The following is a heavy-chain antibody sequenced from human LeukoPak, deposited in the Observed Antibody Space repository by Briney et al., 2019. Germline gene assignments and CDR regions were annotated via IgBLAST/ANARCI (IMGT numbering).Heavy chain of an antibody. CDR3: ASGITFGGVIVTGWFDP. D-gene: IGHD3-16*02. J-gene: IGHJ5*02. Sequence: ASVKVSCKASGYTFTGYYMRWVRQAPGQGLEWMGWINPNSGGTNYAQKFQGRVTMTRDTSISTAYMELSRLRSDDTAVYYCASGITFGGVIVTGWFDPWGQGTLVTVSS. CDR2: INPNSGGT. CDR1: GYTFTGYY. V-gene: IGHV1-2*02.